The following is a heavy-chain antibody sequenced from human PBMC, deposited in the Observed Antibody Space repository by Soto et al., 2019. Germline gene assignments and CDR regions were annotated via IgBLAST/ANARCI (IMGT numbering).Heavy chain of an antibody. Sequence: QVQLVQSGAEVKKPGASVEVSCKASGYTFTSYAMHWVRQAPGQRLEWMGWINAGNGNTKYSQKFKGRVTITRDTSASTAYMELSSLRSEDTAVYYCARREQWLANGGAFDIWVQGTMVTVSS. D-gene: IGHD6-19*01. J-gene: IGHJ3*02. V-gene: IGHV1-3*01. CDR3: ARREQWLANGGAFDI. CDR1: GYTFTSYA. CDR2: INAGNGNT.